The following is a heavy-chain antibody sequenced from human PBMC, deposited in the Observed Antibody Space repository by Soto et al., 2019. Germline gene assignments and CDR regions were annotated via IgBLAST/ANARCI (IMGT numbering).Heavy chain of an antibody. Sequence: ESLSVTCSVYGASFSGYYWSWIRQPAGKGLEWIGEINHSGSTNYNPSLKSRVTISVDTPKNQFSLKLSSVTAADTAVYYCARAVPLLLWFGELYAPGYFDYWGQGTLVTVYS. CDR1: GASFSGYY. D-gene: IGHD3-10*01. CDR3: ARAVPLLLWFGELYAPGYFDY. CDR2: INHSGST. V-gene: IGHV4-34*01. J-gene: IGHJ4*02.